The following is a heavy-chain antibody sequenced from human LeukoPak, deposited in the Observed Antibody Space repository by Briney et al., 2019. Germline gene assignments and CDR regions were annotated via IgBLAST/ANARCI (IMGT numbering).Heavy chain of an antibody. J-gene: IGHJ4*02. CDR1: GFTFSSYS. D-gene: IGHD5-12*01. V-gene: IGHV3-48*02. CDR3: ARVGGYDRGYFDY. Sequence: PGGSLRLSCAASGFTFSSYSMNWVRQAPGKGLEWVSYISRGSSTIYYADSVKGRFTISRDNAKNSMYLQMNSLRDEDTAVYYCARVGGYDRGYFDYWGQGTLVTVSS. CDR2: ISRGSSTI.